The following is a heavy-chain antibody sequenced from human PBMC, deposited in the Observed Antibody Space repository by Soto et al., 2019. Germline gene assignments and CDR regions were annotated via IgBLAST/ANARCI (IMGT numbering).Heavy chain of an antibody. CDR1: GFTVSSNY. CDR3: ASQLIPQYDAFDI. V-gene: IGHV3-53*01. J-gene: IGHJ3*02. Sequence: GGSLRLSCAASGFTVSSNYMSWVRQAPGKGLEWVSVIYSGGSTYYADSVKGRFTISRDNSKNTLYLQMNSLRAEDTAVYYCASQLIPQYDAFDIWGQGTMVTVSS. D-gene: IGHD2-2*01. CDR2: IYSGGST.